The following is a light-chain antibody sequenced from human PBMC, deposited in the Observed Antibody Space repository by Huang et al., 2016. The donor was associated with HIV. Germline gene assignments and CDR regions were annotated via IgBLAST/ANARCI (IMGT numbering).Light chain of an antibody. J-gene: IGKJ4*01. CDR1: PNIRTN. Sequence: EIVMTQSPATLSVSPGERATLTCRASPNIRTNVAWYQQKRGQPPRRLIYGASTSAAGIPARFSGSGSGTECTLILTSLQSEDFAVYYCQHYHDWPPLAFGGGTKVEIK. CDR2: GAS. V-gene: IGKV3-15*01. CDR3: QHYHDWPPLA.